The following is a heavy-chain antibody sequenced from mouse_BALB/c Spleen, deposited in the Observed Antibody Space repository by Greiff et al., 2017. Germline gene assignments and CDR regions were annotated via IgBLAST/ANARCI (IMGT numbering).Heavy chain of an antibody. CDR3: ARHAGGYYFDY. V-gene: IGHV5-4*02. CDR1: GFTFSDYY. Sequence: EVKLMESGGGLVKPGGSLKLSCAASGFTFSDYYMYWVRQTPEKRLEWVATISDGGSYTYYPDTVKGRFTISRDNAKNTLYLQMSSLKSEDTAMYYCARHAGGYYFDYWGQGTTLTVSS. CDR2: ISDGGSYT. J-gene: IGHJ2*01.